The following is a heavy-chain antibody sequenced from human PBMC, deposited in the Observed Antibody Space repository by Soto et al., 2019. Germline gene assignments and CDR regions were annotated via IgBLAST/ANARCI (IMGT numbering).Heavy chain of an antibody. J-gene: IGHJ6*02. CDR2: MNAKSGDT. Sequence: GASVKVSCKASGYTFSDFDVNWLRQASGQGPEWMGWMNAKSGDTFFAQRFQGKFNMTWDTSLSTAYMEVGSLTSDDTAMYYCARGNPFNYDGFDVWGQGTTVTVSS. CDR1: GYTFSDFD. CDR3: ARGNPFNYDGFDV. D-gene: IGHD3-3*01. V-gene: IGHV1-8*01.